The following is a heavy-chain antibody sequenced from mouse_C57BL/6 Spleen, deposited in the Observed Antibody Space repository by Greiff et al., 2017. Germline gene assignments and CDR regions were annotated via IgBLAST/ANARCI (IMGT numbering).Heavy chain of an antibody. CDR2: IYPGSGST. CDR1: GYTFTSYW. J-gene: IGHJ3*01. Sequence: QVQLQQPGAELVKPGASVKMSCKASGYTFTSYWLTWVKQRPGQGLEWIGDIYPGSGSTNYNEKFKSKATLTVDTSSSPAYMQLSSLTSEDSAVYYCARSGDGYWFADWGQGTLVTVSA. V-gene: IGHV1-55*01. D-gene: IGHD2-3*01. CDR3: ARSGDGYWFAD.